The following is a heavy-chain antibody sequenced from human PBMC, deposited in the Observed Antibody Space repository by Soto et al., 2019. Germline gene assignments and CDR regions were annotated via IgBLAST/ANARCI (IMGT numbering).Heavy chain of an antibody. D-gene: IGHD4-17*01. Sequence: PSQTMSITCIVSGDSMSSFYGTWIRQHPGKGLEWLENIYYTGTTNYNPSRKSRVTMSVDTPKNQCSLILRSVTAADTAVYYCAIVGGHYGAYPNFVYWGPGTLVTLSS. J-gene: IGHJ4*02. CDR2: IYYTGTT. CDR3: AIVGGHYGAYPNFVY. V-gene: IGHV4-59*13. CDR1: GDSMSSFY.